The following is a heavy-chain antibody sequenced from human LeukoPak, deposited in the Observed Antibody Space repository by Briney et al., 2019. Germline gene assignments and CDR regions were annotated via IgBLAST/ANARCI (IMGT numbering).Heavy chain of an antibody. CDR1: GDSLSSNSPL. J-gene: IGHJ5*02. CDR2: TYYRSKRFN. V-gene: IGHV6-1*01. Sequence: SQTLSLTCAISGDSLSSNSPLWTWIRQSPSRGLEWLGRTYYRSKRFNDDEVAVKSRITVNPDTSKNPFSLQMNSVTPGDTAMYDCARESAAAAGTIWYTGVRFDPWGQGTLVTVSS. D-gene: IGHD6-13*01. CDR3: ARESAAAAGTIWYTGVRFDP.